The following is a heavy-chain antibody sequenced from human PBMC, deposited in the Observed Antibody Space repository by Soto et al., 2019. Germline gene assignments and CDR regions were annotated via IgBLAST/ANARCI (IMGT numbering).Heavy chain of an antibody. CDR3: STRAYDTNGYYRFDP. CDR2: INHSGRV. V-gene: IGHV4-34*01. Sequence: KSSETLSLTCAVYGGSFSGHSWTWIRQSPGKGLEWIGYINHSGRVNYSPSLKSRVTISLDTSKNQFSLTLSAVTAADTAMYYCSTRAYDTNGYYRFDPWGQGTLVTVSS. CDR1: GGSFSGHS. D-gene: IGHD3-22*01. J-gene: IGHJ5*01.